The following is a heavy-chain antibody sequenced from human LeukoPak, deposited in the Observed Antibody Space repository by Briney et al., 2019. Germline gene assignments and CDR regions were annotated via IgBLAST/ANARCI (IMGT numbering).Heavy chain of an antibody. Sequence: GGSLRLSCAASGFTFTNYWMSWVRQAPGRGLEWVANIHQDGSEKYYVDSVKGRFTISRDNAKNSLYLQMNSLRAEDTAVYYCARDNPRSYYYYMDVWGKGTTVTVSS. CDR1: GFTFTNYW. CDR2: IHQDGSEK. D-gene: IGHD1-14*01. V-gene: IGHV3-7*01. CDR3: ARDNPRSYYYYMDV. J-gene: IGHJ6*03.